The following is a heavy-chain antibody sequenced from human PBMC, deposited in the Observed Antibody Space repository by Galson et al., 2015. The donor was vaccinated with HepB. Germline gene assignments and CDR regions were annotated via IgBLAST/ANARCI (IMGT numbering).Heavy chain of an antibody. D-gene: IGHD2/OR15-2a*01. Sequence: SVKVSCKASGGTFSRYTINWVRQAPGQGLGSMGGIIPLFGTANYAQKFQGRVTITADESTSTAYMELSSLRSEDTAVYYCARLNSTKSYWGQGTLVTVSS. CDR2: IIPLFGTA. J-gene: IGHJ4*02. CDR3: ARLNSTKSY. CDR1: GGTFSRYT. V-gene: IGHV1-69*13.